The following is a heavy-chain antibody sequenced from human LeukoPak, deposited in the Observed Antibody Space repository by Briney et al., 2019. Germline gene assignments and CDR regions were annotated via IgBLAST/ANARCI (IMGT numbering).Heavy chain of an antibody. Sequence: SETLSLTCTVSGGSMSSGSYYWSWIRQPAGKGLEWIGRISTSGTTNYDPSLKSRVTISVDTSKNHFSLKLSSVTAADTAVYYCARFSGGSCYSNNCAFDIWGQGTMVTVSS. V-gene: IGHV4-61*02. J-gene: IGHJ3*02. CDR2: ISTSGTT. CDR1: GGSMSSGSYY. D-gene: IGHD2-15*01. CDR3: ARFSGGSCYSNNCAFDI.